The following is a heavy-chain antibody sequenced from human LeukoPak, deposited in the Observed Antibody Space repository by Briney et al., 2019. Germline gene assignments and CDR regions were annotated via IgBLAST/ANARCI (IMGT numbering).Heavy chain of an antibody. CDR2: IYYSGST. V-gene: IGHV4-30-4*01. D-gene: IGHD6-19*01. CDR1: GGSISSGDYY. J-gene: IGHJ4*02. CDR3: ARLHSYSSAWYYFDY. Sequence: PSETLSLACTVSGGSISSGDYYWSWIRQPPGKGLEWIGYIYYSGSTYYNPSLKSRVTISVDTSKNHFSLKLSSVTAADTAVYYCARLHSYSSAWYYFDYWGQGALVTVSS.